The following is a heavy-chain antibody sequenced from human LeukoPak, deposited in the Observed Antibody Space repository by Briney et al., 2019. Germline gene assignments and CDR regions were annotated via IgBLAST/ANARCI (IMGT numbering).Heavy chain of an antibody. D-gene: IGHD5-18*01. Sequence: SETLSLTCAVSGGSISSSNWWSWVRQPPGKGLEWIGEIYHSGSTNYNPSLKSRVTISVDKSKNQFSLKLSSVTAADTAVYYCARGGYSYGSRPYDYWGQGTLVTVSS. CDR3: ARGGYSYGSRPYDY. V-gene: IGHV4-4*02. CDR2: IYHSGST. J-gene: IGHJ4*02. CDR1: GGSISSSNW.